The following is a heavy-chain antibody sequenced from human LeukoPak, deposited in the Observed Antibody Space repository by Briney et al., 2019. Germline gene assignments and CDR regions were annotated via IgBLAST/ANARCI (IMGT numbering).Heavy chain of an antibody. CDR2: ISGSGGST. Sequence: GSLRLSCAASGFTFSSYAMSWVRQAPGKGLEWVSAISGSGGSTYYADSVKGRFTISRDNSKSTLYLQMNSLRAEDTAVYYCAKVPLVYYYDSSGYYWGQGTLVTVSS. CDR1: GFTFSSYA. J-gene: IGHJ4*02. D-gene: IGHD3-22*01. CDR3: AKVPLVYYYDSSGYY. V-gene: IGHV3-23*01.